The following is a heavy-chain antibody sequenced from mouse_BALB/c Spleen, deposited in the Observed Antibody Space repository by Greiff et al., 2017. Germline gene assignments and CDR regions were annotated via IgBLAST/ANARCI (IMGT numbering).Heavy chain of an antibody. V-gene: IGHV1-5*01. CDR2: IYPGNSDT. CDR1: GYSFTSYW. J-gene: IGHJ2*01. CDR3: TRRGSTMITHFDY. D-gene: IGHD2-4*01. Sequence: LQQSGTVLARPGASVKMSCKASGYSFTSYWMHWVKQRPGQGLEWIGAIYPGNSDTSYNQKFKGKAKLTAVTSASTAYMELSSLTNEDSAVYYCTRRGSTMITHFDYWGQGTTLTVSS.